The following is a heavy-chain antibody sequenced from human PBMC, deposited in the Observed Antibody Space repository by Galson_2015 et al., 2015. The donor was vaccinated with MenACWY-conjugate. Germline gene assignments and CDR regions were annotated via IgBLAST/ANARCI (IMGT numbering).Heavy chain of an antibody. CDR1: GYTFTNYG. Sequence: SVKASCKASGYTFTNYGIIWVRQAPGQGLEWMRWISAYNGNTNYARKLQGRVTMTTDTSTSTSYMELRSLRSDDTAMYYCARSGTAYYYAMDVWGQGTTVTVSS. CDR3: ARSGTAYYYAMDV. J-gene: IGHJ6*02. CDR2: ISAYNGNT. V-gene: IGHV1-18*01. D-gene: IGHD1-1*01.